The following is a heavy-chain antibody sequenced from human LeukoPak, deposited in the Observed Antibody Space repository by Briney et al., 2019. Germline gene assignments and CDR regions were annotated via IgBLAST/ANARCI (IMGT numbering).Heavy chain of an antibody. CDR2: INHGGST. V-gene: IGHV4-34*01. D-gene: IGHD6-6*01. CDR1: GGSFSGYY. Sequence: SETLSLTCAVYGGSFSGYYWSWIRQPPGKGLEWIGEINHGGSTNYNPSLKGRVTISVDTSKNQFSLKLSSVTAADTAVYYCARGGYSTSSNYSYYYMDVWGKGTTVTVSS. J-gene: IGHJ6*03. CDR3: ARGGYSTSSNYSYYYMDV.